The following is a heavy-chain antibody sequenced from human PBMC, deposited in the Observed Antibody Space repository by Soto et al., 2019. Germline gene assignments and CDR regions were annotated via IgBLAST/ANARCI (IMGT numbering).Heavy chain of an antibody. D-gene: IGHD6-25*01. CDR2: IYPCDSDT. CDR3: PTTGYSSGVDAFDL. J-gene: IGHJ3*01. Sequence: GESLKISCKGSGYSFTTYWIGWVRQMPGKGLEWMWIIYPCDSDTRYSPSFQGQVTISVDKSISTAYLQWSSLKASDTAMYYCPTTGYSSGVDAFDLWGQGTMVTVSS. V-gene: IGHV5-51*01. CDR1: GYSFTTYW.